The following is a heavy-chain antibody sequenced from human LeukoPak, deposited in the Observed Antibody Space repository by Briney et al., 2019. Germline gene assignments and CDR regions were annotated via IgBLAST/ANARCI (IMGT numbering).Heavy chain of an antibody. Sequence: GGSLRLSCAASGFTFSSYSMNWVRQAPGKGLEWVSSISSSSSYIYYADSVKGRFTISRDNAKNSLYLQMNSLRAEDTAVYYCARVSYYDFWSGYPPDAFDIWGQGTMVTVSS. CDR3: ARVSYYDFWSGYPPDAFDI. D-gene: IGHD3-3*01. CDR2: ISSSSSYI. V-gene: IGHV3-21*01. J-gene: IGHJ3*02. CDR1: GFTFSSYS.